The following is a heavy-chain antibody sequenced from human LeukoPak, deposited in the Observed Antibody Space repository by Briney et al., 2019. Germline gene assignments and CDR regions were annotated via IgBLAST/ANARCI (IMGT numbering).Heavy chain of an antibody. CDR1: GDSFMRHT. Sequence: SGGSLRLSCAGSGDSFMRHTMNWVRRAPGEGLEWISYIGSSGSTIYYADSVKGRFTISRDNARTSLFLQMSSLRAEDTAVYYCAREYDSRARFDSWGQGTLVAVSS. D-gene: IGHD6-13*01. J-gene: IGHJ4*02. CDR2: IGSSGSTI. CDR3: AREYDSRARFDS. V-gene: IGHV3-48*01.